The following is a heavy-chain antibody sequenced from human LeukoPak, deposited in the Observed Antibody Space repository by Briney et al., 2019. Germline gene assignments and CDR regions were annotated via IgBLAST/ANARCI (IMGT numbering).Heavy chain of an antibody. D-gene: IGHD3-9*01. CDR1: GFTFSTYY. CDR3: ARGVTIFYQDY. Sequence: PGGSLRLSCAASGFTFSTYYMSWIRQAPGKGLEWVSYISSSSSYTNYADSVKGRFTISRDNAKNSLYLQMNSLRAEDTAVYYCARGVTIFYQDYWGQGTLVTVSS. CDR2: ISSSSSYT. J-gene: IGHJ4*02. V-gene: IGHV3-11*05.